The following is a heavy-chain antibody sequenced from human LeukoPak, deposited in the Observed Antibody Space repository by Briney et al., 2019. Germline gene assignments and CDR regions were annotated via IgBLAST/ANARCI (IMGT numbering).Heavy chain of an antibody. D-gene: IGHD1-1*01. V-gene: IGHV3-15*01. J-gene: IGHJ4*02. CDR3: STGGGTSDY. CDR2: IRSRTAGGTT. Sequence: GGSLRLSCVVSGFTFDNAWMSWVRQAPGKGLEWVGRIRSRTAGGTTDYGAPVKGRFTISRDDSKNTVYLQTNNLKMEDTAIYYCSTGGGTSDYWGQGTLVTVSS. CDR1: GFTFDNAW.